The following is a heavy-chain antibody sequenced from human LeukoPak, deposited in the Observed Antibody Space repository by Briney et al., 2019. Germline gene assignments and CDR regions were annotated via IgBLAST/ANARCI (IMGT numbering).Heavy chain of an antibody. CDR1: GGSISSYH. Sequence: SETLSLTCTVSGGSISSYHWNWIRQPAGKGLEWIGRIYTSGGTNYNPSLKSRVTMSVGTSKNQFSLNLSSVTAADTAVYYCARTAAAAFDIWGQGTMLTVSS. D-gene: IGHD6-13*01. V-gene: IGHV4-4*07. J-gene: IGHJ3*02. CDR3: ARTAAAAFDI. CDR2: IYTSGGT.